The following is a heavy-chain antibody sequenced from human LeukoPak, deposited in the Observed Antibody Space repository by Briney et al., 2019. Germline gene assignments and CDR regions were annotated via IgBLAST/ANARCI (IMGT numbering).Heavy chain of an antibody. D-gene: IGHD7-27*01. CDR2: INTNTGNP. Sequence: ASVKVSCKASGYTFTSYAMNWVRQAPGQGLEWMGWINTNTGNPTYAQGFTGRFVFSLDTSVSTAYLQISSLKAEDTAVYCCATHPRRLGIPFRYYYYYMDVWGKGTTVTVSS. V-gene: IGHV7-4-1*02. J-gene: IGHJ6*03. CDR3: ATHPRRLGIPFRYYYYYMDV. CDR1: GYTFTSYA.